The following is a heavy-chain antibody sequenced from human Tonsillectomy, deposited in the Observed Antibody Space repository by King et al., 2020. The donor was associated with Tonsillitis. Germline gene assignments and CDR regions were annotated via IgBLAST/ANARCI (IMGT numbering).Heavy chain of an antibody. J-gene: IGHJ4*02. CDR2: ISWSSGIM. D-gene: IGHD3-10*01. Sequence: DVQLVESGGGLVQPGRSLRLSCAASGFTFDDYAMHWVRQAPGKGLEWVSGISWSSGIMGYADSVKGRFTISKDNAKNSLYLQMNSLRAEDTALYYCAKDSMVRGVITSLDYWGQGTLVTVSS. CDR1: GFTFDDYA. V-gene: IGHV3-9*01. CDR3: AKDSMVRGVITSLDY.